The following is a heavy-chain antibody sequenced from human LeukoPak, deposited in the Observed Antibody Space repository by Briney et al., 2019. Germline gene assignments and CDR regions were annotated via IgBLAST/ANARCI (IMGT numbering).Heavy chain of an antibody. Sequence: ASVKVSCKASGYTFTSYDINWVRQAPGQGLEWMGWMNPNSGNTSYAQKFQGRVTVTRNTSISTAYMEVSSLRSEDAAVYYCARGGIHTKSITILGVVISRANWFDPWGQGTLVTVSS. V-gene: IGHV1-8*01. CDR3: ARGGIHTKSITILGVVISRANWFDP. D-gene: IGHD3-3*01. CDR1: GYTFTSYD. CDR2: MNPNSGNT. J-gene: IGHJ5*02.